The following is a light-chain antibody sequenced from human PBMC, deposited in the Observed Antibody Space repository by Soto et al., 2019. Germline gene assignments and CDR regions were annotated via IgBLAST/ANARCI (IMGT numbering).Light chain of an antibody. V-gene: IGKV3-15*01. J-gene: IGKJ2*01. CDR2: GAS. CDR1: QSVNTN. Sequence: EIMMTQSPATLSVSPGDTATLSCRASQSVNTNLAWYQQKPGQAPRLLIYGASTRATGIPARFSGSGSGTEFTLSISGLQSEDCAVYYCQQYFHWPSFGQGTKLEIK. CDR3: QQYFHWPS.